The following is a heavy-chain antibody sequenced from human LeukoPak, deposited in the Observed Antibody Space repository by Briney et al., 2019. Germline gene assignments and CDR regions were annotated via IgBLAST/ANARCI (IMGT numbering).Heavy chain of an antibody. V-gene: IGHV1-18*01. D-gene: IGHD3-22*01. Sequence: GASVKVSCKASGYTFTSYGISWVRQAPGQGLEWMGWISAYNGNTNYAQKLQGRVTMTTDTSTSTAYMELRSLRSDDTAVYYCARAPLRNYYDSSGYSTFFDYWGQGTLVTVSS. CDR3: ARAPLRNYYDSSGYSTFFDY. J-gene: IGHJ4*02. CDR1: GYTFTSYG. CDR2: ISAYNGNT.